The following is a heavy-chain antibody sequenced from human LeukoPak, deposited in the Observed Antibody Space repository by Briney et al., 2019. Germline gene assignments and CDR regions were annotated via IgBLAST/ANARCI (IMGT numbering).Heavy chain of an antibody. J-gene: IGHJ6*03. CDR3: ARVNYYDSSGYYSRLHYYYYMDV. CDR2: IYYSGST. CDR1: GGSISSYY. V-gene: IGHV4-59*01. D-gene: IGHD3-22*01. Sequence: SETLSLTCTVSGGSISSYYWSWIRQPPGKGLEWIGYIYYSGSTNYNPSLKSRVTISVDTSKNQFSLKLSSVTAADTAVYYCARVNYYDSSGYYSRLHYYYYMDVWGKGTTVTISS.